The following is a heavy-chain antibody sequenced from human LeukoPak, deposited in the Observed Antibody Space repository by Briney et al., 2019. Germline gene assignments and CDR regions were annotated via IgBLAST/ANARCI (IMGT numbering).Heavy chain of an antibody. Sequence: GRSLRLSCAASGFTFSSYAMHWVRQAPGKGLEWVAVISYDGSNKHYADSVKGRFTISRDNSKNTLYLQMNSLRAEDTAVYYCAKEYSYGYFDVWGQGTLVTVSS. CDR2: ISYDGSNK. D-gene: IGHD5-18*01. CDR1: GFTFSSYA. V-gene: IGHV3-30*04. J-gene: IGHJ4*02. CDR3: AKEYSYGYFDV.